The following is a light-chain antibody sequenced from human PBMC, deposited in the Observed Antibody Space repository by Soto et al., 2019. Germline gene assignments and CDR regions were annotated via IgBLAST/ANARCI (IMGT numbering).Light chain of an antibody. CDR1: SSDVGGYNY. Sequence: QSVLTQPASVSGSPGQSITISCTGTSSDVGGYNYVSWYQQHPGKAPKLLIYDVSNRPSGVSNRFSGSKSGNTASLTISGIQAEDEADYYCSSYTSSSTLAVFGGGTQLTVL. J-gene: IGLJ7*01. CDR3: SSYTSSSTLAV. CDR2: DVS. V-gene: IGLV2-14*01.